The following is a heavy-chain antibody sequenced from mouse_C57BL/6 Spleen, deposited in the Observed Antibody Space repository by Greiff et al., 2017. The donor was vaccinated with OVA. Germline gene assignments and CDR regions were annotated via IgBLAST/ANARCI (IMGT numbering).Heavy chain of an antibody. Sequence: QVQLQQPGTELVKPGASVKLSCKASGYTFTSYWMHWVKQRPGQGLEWIGNINPSNGGTNYNEKFKSKATLTVHKSSSTAYMQLSSLTSEDSAVYYGARREMSYYVYDDAMDYWGQGTSVTVSA. J-gene: IGHJ4*01. D-gene: IGHD2-2*01. V-gene: IGHV1-53*01. CDR1: GYTFTSYW. CDR2: INPSNGGT. CDR3: ARREMSYYVYDDAMDY.